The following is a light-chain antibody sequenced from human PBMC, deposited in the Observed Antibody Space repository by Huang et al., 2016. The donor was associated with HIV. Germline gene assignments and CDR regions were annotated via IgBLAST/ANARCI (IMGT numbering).Light chain of an antibody. CDR2: DAI. Sequence: EVVLTQSPATLSLFPGERAILSCRASQSVGNSLLWYQQKPGQAPRLLIYDAIIRATGVPARFSGGGSWTDFALTIYGLEPEDFAVYYCQQRSSWWTFGHGTKVEI. CDR1: QSVGNS. V-gene: IGKV3-11*01. J-gene: IGKJ1*01. CDR3: QQRSSWWT.